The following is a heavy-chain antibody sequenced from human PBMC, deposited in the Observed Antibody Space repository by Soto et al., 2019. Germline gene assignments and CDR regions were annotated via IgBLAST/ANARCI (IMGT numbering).Heavy chain of an antibody. D-gene: IGHD6-13*01. J-gene: IGHJ4*02. V-gene: IGHV3-74*01. CDR3: ALEEQHLANFDY. CDR1: EFTFSSYW. Sequence: GGSLRLSCAASEFTFSSYWMNWVRQAPGNGLEWVSGIKSDEINITYADSVKGRFTISRDKAKNTLFLQMNSLIGEDTAMYFCALEEQHLANFDYWGQGTPVTVSS. CDR2: IKSDEINI.